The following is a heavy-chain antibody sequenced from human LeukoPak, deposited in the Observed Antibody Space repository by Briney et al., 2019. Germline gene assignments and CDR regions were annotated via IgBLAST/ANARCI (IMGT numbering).Heavy chain of an antibody. J-gene: IGHJ4*02. CDR1: GFTFNYYW. D-gene: IGHD3-10*01. CDR2: IQQDGSEK. CDR3: ARVRKLRTRGVMDPLDY. Sequence: PGGSLRLSCAASGFTFNYYWLTWVRQAPGKGLEWVANIQQDGSEKYYVDSVKGRFIISRDNAKNSLYLQMNSLRAKDTAVYYCARVRKLRTRGVMDPLDYWGQGTLVTVSS. V-gene: IGHV3-7*01.